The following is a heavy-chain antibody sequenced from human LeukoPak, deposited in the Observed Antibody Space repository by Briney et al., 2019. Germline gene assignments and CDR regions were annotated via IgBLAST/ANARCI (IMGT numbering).Heavy chain of an antibody. CDR2: TSSDLNVK. Sequence: TGGSLRLSCVASGVTLSNYAMSWARQAPGKGLEWVAVTSSDLNVKLYADSVKGRFTISRDNSRSTLYLQMNSLRPEDTAIYYCAREGYYGSGSPPSLYFDYWGQGTLVTVSS. J-gene: IGHJ4*02. D-gene: IGHD3-10*01. V-gene: IGHV3-30*03. CDR3: AREGYYGSGSPPSLYFDY. CDR1: GVTLSNYA.